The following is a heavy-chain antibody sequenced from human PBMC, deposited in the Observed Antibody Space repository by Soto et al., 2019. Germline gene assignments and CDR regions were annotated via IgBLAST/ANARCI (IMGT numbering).Heavy chain of an antibody. Sequence: GGSLRLSCAASGFTFSSYGMHWVRQAPGKGLEWVSSTTSRSDYVYYADSVKGRFTISRDNAKNSLYLQMNSLRAEDTAVYYCARALAPNWNDALDYWGQGTLVTVSS. CDR3: ARALAPNWNDALDY. J-gene: IGHJ4*02. CDR2: TTSRSDYV. CDR1: GFTFSSYG. D-gene: IGHD1-1*01. V-gene: IGHV3-21*01.